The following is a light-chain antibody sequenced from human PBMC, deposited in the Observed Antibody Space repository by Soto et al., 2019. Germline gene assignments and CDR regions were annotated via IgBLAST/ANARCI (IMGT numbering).Light chain of an antibody. CDR1: SSDVGDYDF. Sequence: QSALTQPASVSGSPGQSITISCTGTSSDVGDYDFVSWYQQHPGKAPRLIIYDVVNRPSGVSNRFSGFKSGNTASLTISGLQADDEADYYCCSHPYTNTHVVFGGGTKLTV. V-gene: IGLV2-14*01. CDR2: DVV. J-gene: IGLJ2*01. CDR3: CSHPYTNTHVV.